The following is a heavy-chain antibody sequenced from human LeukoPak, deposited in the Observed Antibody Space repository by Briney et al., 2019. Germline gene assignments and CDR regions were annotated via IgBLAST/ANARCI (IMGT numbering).Heavy chain of an antibody. J-gene: IGHJ4*02. CDR3: ARGTIAVAGTSGY. V-gene: IGHV3-30*04. CDR2: ISYDGSNK. D-gene: IGHD6-19*01. Sequence: GRSLRLSCAASGFTFSSYAMHWVRQAPGKGLEWVAVISYDGSNKYYADSVKGRFTIPRDNSKNTLYLQMNSLRAEDTAVYYCARGTIAVAGTSGYWGQGTLVTVSS. CDR1: GFTFSSYA.